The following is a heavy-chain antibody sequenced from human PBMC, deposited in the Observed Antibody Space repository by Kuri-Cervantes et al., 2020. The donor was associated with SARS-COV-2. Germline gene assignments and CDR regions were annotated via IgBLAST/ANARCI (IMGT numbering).Heavy chain of an antibody. V-gene: IGHV4-30-4*08. CDR3: ARTSTWSIYFDY. J-gene: IGHJ4*02. CDR2: IYYSGST. D-gene: IGHD2-8*02. CDR1: GGSISSGDYY. Sequence: LRLSCTVSGGSISSGDYYWSWIRQPPGKGLEWIGYIYYSGSTYYNPSLKSRVTISVDTSKNQFSLKLSSVTAADTAVYYCARTSTWSIYFDYWGQGTLVTVSS.